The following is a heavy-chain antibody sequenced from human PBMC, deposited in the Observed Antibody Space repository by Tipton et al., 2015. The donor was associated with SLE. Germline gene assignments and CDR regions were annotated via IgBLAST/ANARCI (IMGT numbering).Heavy chain of an antibody. V-gene: IGHV4-59*11. Sequence: TLSLTCSVSGASISSHYWTWIRQTPGKGLEDIGYIFHTGKTNYNDSLKSRVTISVDPAKNQCSLNLSSVTAADTAVYLCARGAGYGDYVGYFDFWGQGLLVTVSS. CDR2: IFHTGKT. CDR1: GASISSHY. D-gene: IGHD4-17*01. CDR3: ARGAGYGDYVGYFDF. J-gene: IGHJ4*02.